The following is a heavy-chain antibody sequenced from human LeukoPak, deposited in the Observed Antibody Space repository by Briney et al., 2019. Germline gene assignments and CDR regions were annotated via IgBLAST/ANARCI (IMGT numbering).Heavy chain of an antibody. V-gene: IGHV4-59*01. CDR3: ARGDGSGSNPFDY. CDR1: GGSISSYY. CDR2: IYYSGST. J-gene: IGHJ4*02. Sequence: SETLSLTCTVSGGSISSYYWSWIRQPPGKGLEWIGYIYYSGSTNYNPSLKSRVTISVDTSKNQFSLKLNSVTAADTAVYYCARGDGSGSNPFDYWGQGTLVTVSS. D-gene: IGHD3-10*01.